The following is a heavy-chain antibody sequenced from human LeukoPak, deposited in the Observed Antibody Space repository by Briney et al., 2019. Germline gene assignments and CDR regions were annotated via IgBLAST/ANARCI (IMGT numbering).Heavy chain of an antibody. V-gene: IGHV3-21*01. CDR1: GFSFNSYT. J-gene: IGHJ6*02. CDR2: ISPVSSYT. Sequence: GGSLRLSCLASGFSFNSYTMNWVREAPGKGLEWVSTISPVSSYTWYAESVKGRFTISRDNPKNSLYLQMDSLRAEDTAVYYCVRDVSRRIGMDVWGQGTAVTVSS. CDR3: VRDVSRRIGMDV. D-gene: IGHD2/OR15-2a*01.